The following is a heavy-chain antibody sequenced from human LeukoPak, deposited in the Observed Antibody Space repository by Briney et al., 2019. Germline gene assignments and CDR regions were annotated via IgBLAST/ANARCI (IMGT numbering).Heavy chain of an antibody. CDR1: GYTFTGYY. CDR3: ARVLGGYGDYANWFDP. Sequence: ASVKVSCKASGYTFTGYYMHWVRQAPGQGLEWMGRINPNSGGTNYAQKFQGRVTMTRDTSIRTAYMELSRLRSDDTAVYYCARVLGGYGDYANWFDPWGQGTLVTVSS. J-gene: IGHJ5*02. V-gene: IGHV1-2*06. CDR2: INPNSGGT. D-gene: IGHD4-17*01.